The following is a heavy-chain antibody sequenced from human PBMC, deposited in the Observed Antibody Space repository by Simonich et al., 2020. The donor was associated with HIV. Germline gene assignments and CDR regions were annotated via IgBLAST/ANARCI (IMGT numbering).Heavy chain of an antibody. D-gene: IGHD3-22*01. CDR3: ARVTLMVGLDY. CDR2: INYGGSIT. J-gene: IGHJ4*02. CDR1: GFTFSSPW. V-gene: IGHV3-74*03. Sequence: EVQLVESGGGLVQPGGSLRLSCAASGFTFSSPWMHWVRQAPGKGLVLVSRINYGGSITTYADSVKGRFTISRDNAKNTLYLQMNSLRAEDTAVYCCARVTLMVGLDYWGQGTLVTVSS.